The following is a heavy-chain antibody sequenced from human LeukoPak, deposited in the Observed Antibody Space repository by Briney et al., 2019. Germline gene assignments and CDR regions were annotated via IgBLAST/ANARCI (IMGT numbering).Heavy chain of an antibody. Sequence: GGSLRLSCAASGFTFRNYAMSWVRQAPGKGLEWVSGISGSDGTTYSADSVEGRFTISRDNSKSTLYLQMNSLIAEDTAVYYCVTDQLPLSYPYWSGWNRYWGQGSLVIVSS. D-gene: IGHD3-3*01. V-gene: IGHV3-23*01. CDR1: GFTFRNYA. J-gene: IGHJ1*01. CDR2: ISGSDGTT. CDR3: VTDQLPLSYPYWSGWNRY.